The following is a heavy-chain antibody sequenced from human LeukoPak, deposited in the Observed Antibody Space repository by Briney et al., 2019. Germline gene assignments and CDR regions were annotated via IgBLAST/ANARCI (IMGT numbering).Heavy chain of an antibody. CDR1: GFTFSSYS. V-gene: IGHV3-21*04. D-gene: IGHD3-16*01. CDR3: AKDLGLRPYYFDY. CDR2: ISSSSSYI. Sequence: GGSLRLSCAASGFTFSSYSMNWVRQAPGKGLEWVSSISSSSSYIYYADSVKGRFTISRDNAKNSLYLQMNSLRAEDTAVYYCAKDLGLRPYYFDYWGQGTLVTVSS. J-gene: IGHJ4*02.